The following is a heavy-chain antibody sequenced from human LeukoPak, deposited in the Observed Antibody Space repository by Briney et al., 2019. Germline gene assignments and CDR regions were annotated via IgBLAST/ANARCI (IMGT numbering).Heavy chain of an antibody. Sequence: TAGGSLRLSCAASGVTFSSYSMTWVRQAPGKGLEWVSSISSRNTYIYYADSVKGRFTISRDNAKSSLNLQMDSLRAEDTAVYYCATYRRNSQYYFNYWGQGTLVIVSS. CDR3: ATYRRNSQYYFNY. CDR1: GVTFSSYS. V-gene: IGHV3-21*01. J-gene: IGHJ4*02. D-gene: IGHD3-16*02. CDR2: ISSRNTYI.